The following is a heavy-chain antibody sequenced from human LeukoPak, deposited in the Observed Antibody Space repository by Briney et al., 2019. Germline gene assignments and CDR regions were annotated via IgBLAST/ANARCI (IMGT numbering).Heavy chain of an antibody. CDR1: GGSFSGYY. J-gene: IGHJ5*02. V-gene: IGHV4-34*01. Sequence: SETLSLTCAVYGGSFSGYYWSWIRQPPGKGLEWIGEINHSGSTNYNPSLKSRVTISVDTSKNQFSLQLNSVTPEDTAVYYCARDLGSGWFLAWFDPWGQGTLVTVSS. CDR3: ARDLGSGWFLAWFDP. D-gene: IGHD6-19*01. CDR2: INHSGST.